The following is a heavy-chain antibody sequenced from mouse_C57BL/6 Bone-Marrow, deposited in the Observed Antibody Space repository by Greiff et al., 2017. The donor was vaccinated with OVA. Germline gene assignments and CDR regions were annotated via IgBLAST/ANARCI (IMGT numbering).Heavy chain of an antibody. V-gene: IGHV14-3*01. D-gene: IGHD2-5*01. CDR3: ARSPVYSKWFAY. CDR2: IDPANGNT. J-gene: IGHJ3*01. Sequence: VQLKESVAELVRPGASVKLSFTASGFNIKNTYMHWVKQRPEQGLEWIGRIDPANGNTKYAPKFQGKATITANTSSNTAYLKLSSLTSEDTVIYYWARSPVYSKWFAYWGQATLVTVSA. CDR1: GFNIKNTY.